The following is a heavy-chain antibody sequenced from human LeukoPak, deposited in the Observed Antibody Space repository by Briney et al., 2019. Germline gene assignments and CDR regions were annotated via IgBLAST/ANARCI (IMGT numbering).Heavy chain of an antibody. J-gene: IGHJ4*02. Sequence: SETLSLTCAVSGGSISSGGYSWSWVRQPPGKGLEWIGYIYHSGSTHYNPSLKSRVTISVDRSKKQFSLKMSSVTAADTAVYYCARLHSAAASFDYWGQGTLVTVSS. V-gene: IGHV4-30-2*01. D-gene: IGHD2-2*01. CDR1: GGSISSGGYS. CDR2: IYHSGST. CDR3: ARLHSAAASFDY.